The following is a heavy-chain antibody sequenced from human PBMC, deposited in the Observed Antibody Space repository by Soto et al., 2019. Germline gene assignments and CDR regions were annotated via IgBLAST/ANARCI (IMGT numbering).Heavy chain of an antibody. Sequence: SETLSLTCAVYGGSFSGYYWSWIRQPPGKGLEWIGEINHSGSTNYNPSLKSRVTISVDTSKNQFSLKLSSVTAADTAVYYCARVGLRSYDYWGQGTLVTVS. CDR2: INHSGST. J-gene: IGHJ4*02. V-gene: IGHV4-34*01. CDR1: GGSFSGYY. CDR3: ARVGLRSYDY. D-gene: IGHD3-3*01.